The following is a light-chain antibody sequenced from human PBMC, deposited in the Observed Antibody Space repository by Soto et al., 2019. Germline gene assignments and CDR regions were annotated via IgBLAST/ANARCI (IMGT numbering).Light chain of an antibody. CDR1: QSVSDW. CDR3: QQYTSYSVT. Sequence: IQMTQSPSTLSASAGDRVTITCRASQSVSDWLAWYQQKPGKAPNLLIYRASHLESGVPSRFSGSGSGTEFFLTISSLQPDDFATYYCQQYTSYSVTFGQGTKVEIK. V-gene: IGKV1-5*03. J-gene: IGKJ1*01. CDR2: RAS.